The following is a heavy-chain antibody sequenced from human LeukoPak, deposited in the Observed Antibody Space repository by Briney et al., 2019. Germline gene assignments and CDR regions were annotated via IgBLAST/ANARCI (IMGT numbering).Heavy chain of an antibody. CDR2: IYHSGST. V-gene: IGHV4-4*01. CDR3: ARGYCTNGVCYTPHYYYYGMDV. CDR1: GGSISSSNW. Sequence: PSETLSLTCAVSGGSISSSNWWSWVRQPPGKGLEWIGEIYHSGSTNYNPSLKSRVTISVDKSKNQFSLKLSSVTAADTAVYCCARGYCTNGVCYTPHYYYYGMDVWGQGTTVTVSS. D-gene: IGHD2-8*01. J-gene: IGHJ6*02.